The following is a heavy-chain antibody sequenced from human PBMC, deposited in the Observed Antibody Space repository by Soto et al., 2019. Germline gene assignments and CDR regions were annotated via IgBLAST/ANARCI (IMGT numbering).Heavy chain of an antibody. CDR2: IYHSGTT. D-gene: IGHD2-2*02. CDR3: AQEVVVAPGAIRGYGLDV. CDR1: GGSISSPNW. Sequence: QVQLQESGPGLLKPSGTLSLTCAVSGGSISSPNWWSWVRQSPGKGLEWIGEIYHSGTTNYNPSLKSRVTISLEKSKSHFSLKVTSVTAADTAIYYCAQEVVVAPGAIRGYGLDVWGPGTTVTVSS. V-gene: IGHV4-4*02. J-gene: IGHJ6*02.